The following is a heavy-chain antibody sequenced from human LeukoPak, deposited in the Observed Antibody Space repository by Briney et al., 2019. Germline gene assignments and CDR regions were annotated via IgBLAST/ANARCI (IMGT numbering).Heavy chain of an antibody. CDR2: INHSGST. D-gene: IGHD4-17*01. CDR3: ARDRTTVTTHFDY. V-gene: IGHV4-34*01. J-gene: IGHJ4*02. Sequence: SETLSLTCAVYGGSFSGYYWSWIRQPPGKGLEWIGEINHSGSTNYNPSLKSRVTISVDTPKNQFSLKLSSVTAADTAVYYCARDRTTVTTHFDYWGQGTLVTVSS. CDR1: GGSFSGYY.